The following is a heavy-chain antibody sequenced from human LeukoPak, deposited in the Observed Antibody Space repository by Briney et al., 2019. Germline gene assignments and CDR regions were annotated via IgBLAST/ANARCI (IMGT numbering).Heavy chain of an antibody. Sequence: ASVKVSCKASGYTFTSYGISWVRQAPGHGLEWMGWISAYNGNTNYAQKLQGRVTMTTDTSTSTAYMELRSLRSDDTAVYYCARGDYGDYPYGMDVWGQGTTVTVSS. CDR2: ISAYNGNT. J-gene: IGHJ6*02. CDR3: ARGDYGDYPYGMDV. D-gene: IGHD4-17*01. V-gene: IGHV1-18*01. CDR1: GYTFTSYG.